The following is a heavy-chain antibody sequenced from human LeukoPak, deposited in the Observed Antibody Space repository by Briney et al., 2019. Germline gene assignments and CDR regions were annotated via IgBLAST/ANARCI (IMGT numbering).Heavy chain of an antibody. D-gene: IGHD3-10*01. CDR2: INPNSGGT. CDR1: GYTFTSYD. J-gene: IGHJ3*02. Sequence: ASVKVSCKASGYTFTSYDINWVRQAPGQGLEWMGWINPNSGGTNYAQKFQGRVTMTRDTSISTAYMELSRLRSDDTAVYYCARPWEFDAFDIWGQGTMVTVSS. V-gene: IGHV1-2*02. CDR3: ARPWEFDAFDI.